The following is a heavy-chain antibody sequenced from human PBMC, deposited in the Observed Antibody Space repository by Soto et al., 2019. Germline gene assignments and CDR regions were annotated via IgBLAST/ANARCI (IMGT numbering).Heavy chain of an antibody. J-gene: IGHJ6*02. Sequence: SQTLSLTCAISGDSVSSNSAAWNWIRQSPSRGLGWLGRTYYRSKWYNDYAVSVKSRITINPDTSKNQFSLQLNSVTPEDTAVYYCARGGTGTTSNYYYYYGMDVWGQGTTVTVSS. CDR1: GDSVSSNSAA. V-gene: IGHV6-1*01. CDR2: TYYRSKWYN. D-gene: IGHD1-1*01. CDR3: ARGGTGTTSNYYYYYGMDV.